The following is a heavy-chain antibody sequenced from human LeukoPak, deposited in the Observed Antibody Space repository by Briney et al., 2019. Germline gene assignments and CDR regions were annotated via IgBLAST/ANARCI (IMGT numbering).Heavy chain of an antibody. Sequence: PGGSLRLSCAASGFIFSNYWMTWVRQAPGKGLEWVANVKQDGSETYYMDSLRGRFTISRDNAKNSLYLQMNSLRAEDTAVYYCAREPAAAGKNWFDPWGQGTLVTVSS. V-gene: IGHV3-7*01. J-gene: IGHJ5*02. CDR2: VKQDGSET. D-gene: IGHD6-25*01. CDR3: AREPAAAGKNWFDP. CDR1: GFIFSNYW.